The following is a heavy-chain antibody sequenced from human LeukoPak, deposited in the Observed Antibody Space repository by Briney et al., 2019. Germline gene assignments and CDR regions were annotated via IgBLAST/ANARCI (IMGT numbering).Heavy chain of an antibody. Sequence: GGSLRLSCAASGFTFGDYAMHWVRQAPGKGLEWVSLISGDGGSTYYADSVKGRFTIARDNSKNSLYLQMNSLRTEDTALYYCAKDIRRFLEWLSSSYYHYGMDVWGQGTTVTVSS. CDR1: GFTFGDYA. CDR2: ISGDGGST. V-gene: IGHV3-43*02. CDR3: AKDIRRFLEWLSSSYYHYGMDV. D-gene: IGHD3-3*01. J-gene: IGHJ6*02.